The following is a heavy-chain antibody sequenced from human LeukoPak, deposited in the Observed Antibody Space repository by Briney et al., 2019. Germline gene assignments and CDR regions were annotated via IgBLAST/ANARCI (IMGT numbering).Heavy chain of an antibody. V-gene: IGHV4-39*07. D-gene: IGHD6-19*01. CDR3: AGERGEEYSSGWYKRNYFDN. CDR2: GDYSGGT. CDR1: GDSFSSVTDY. Sequence: PSETLSFTCTVSGDSFSSVTDYWAWIRQPPGKGLEWIASGDYSGGTYYNPSLESRVAISADMSKNQFSLKLTSVTGADTAVYYCAGERGEEYSSGWYKRNYFDNWGKGIRVTVSS. J-gene: IGHJ4*02.